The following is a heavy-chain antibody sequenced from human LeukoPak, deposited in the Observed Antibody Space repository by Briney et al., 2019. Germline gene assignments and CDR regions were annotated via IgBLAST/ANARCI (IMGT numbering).Heavy chain of an antibody. CDR2: IIGSGGST. V-gene: IGHV3-23*01. D-gene: IGHD2-15*01. CDR3: AKEGVLHWIGD. J-gene: IGHJ4*02. CDR1: GFTDSSDA. Sequence: GGSLRLSCAASGFTDSSDAMSGVRQAPGKGLEWVSAIIGSGGSTYYADSVKGRFTISRDDSKNTLYLQMNSLRAEDTAVYYCAKEGVLHWIGDGGQGPLVTVSS.